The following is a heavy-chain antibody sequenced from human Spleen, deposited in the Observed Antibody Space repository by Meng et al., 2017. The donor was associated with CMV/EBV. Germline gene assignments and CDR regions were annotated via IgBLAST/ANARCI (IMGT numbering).Heavy chain of an antibody. J-gene: IGHJ5*02. CDR3: ARDQLVNYYYDSSGYSLGFDP. Sequence: GSSSWSWIRQPPGKGLEWLGYIYYSGSTNYNPSLKSRVTISVDTSKNQFSLKLSSVTAADTAVYYCARDQLVNYYYDSSGYSLGFDPWGQGTLVTVSS. V-gene: IGHV4-61*01. D-gene: IGHD3-22*01. CDR2: IYYSGST. CDR1: GSSS.